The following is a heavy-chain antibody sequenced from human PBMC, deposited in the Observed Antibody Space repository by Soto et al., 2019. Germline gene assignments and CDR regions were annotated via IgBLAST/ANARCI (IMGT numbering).Heavy chain of an antibody. V-gene: IGHV3-23*01. CDR3: ANQVGLAVADY. Sequence: GGSIRLACAACGLSFSSYAMSWVLQAPGKGLEWVSAISGSGGITYYADPVKGRFTISRDNSKNTLYLQMNSLTAEDTAVYYCANQVGLAVADYWGQGTLVTVSS. D-gene: IGHD6-19*01. CDR2: ISGSGGIT. J-gene: IGHJ4*02. CDR1: GLSFSSYA.